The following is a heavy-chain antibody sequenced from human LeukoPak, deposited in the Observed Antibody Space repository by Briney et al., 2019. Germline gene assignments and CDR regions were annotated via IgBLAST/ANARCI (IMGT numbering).Heavy chain of an antibody. Sequence: PGGSLRLSCAASGITFSSYAMSWVRQAPGKGLEWVSGISGSGRSTFYADSVKGRFTISRDNSKNTLYLQMNSPRAADTAVYYYAKDTVNSGSSYWGQGTLVTVSS. D-gene: IGHD6-19*01. CDR3: AKDTVNSGSSY. CDR1: GITFSSYA. V-gene: IGHV3-23*01. CDR2: ISGSGRST. J-gene: IGHJ4*02.